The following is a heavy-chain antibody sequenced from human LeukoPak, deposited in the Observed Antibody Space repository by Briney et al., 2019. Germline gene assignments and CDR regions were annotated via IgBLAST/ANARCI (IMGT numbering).Heavy chain of an antibody. CDR1: GGSISSYY. J-gene: IGHJ6*03. D-gene: IGHD3-10*01. CDR2: ID. Sequence: SETLSLTCTVSGGSISSYYWSWIRQPAGKGLEWIGRIDSRVTMSVDTSKNQFSLKLNSVTAADTAVYYCARHGALWFGELYDMDVWGKGTTVTISS. V-gene: IGHV4-4*07. CDR3: ARHGALWFGELYDMDV.